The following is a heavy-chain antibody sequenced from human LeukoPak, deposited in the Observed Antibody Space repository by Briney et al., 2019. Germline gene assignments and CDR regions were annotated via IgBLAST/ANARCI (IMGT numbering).Heavy chain of an antibody. CDR2: ISYDGSNK. CDR3: AKDLYSYGPDY. J-gene: IGHJ4*02. Sequence: GGSLRLSCAASGFPFSSYGMHWVRQAPGKGLEWVAVISYDGSNKYYADSVKGRFTISRDNSKNTLYLQMNSLRAEDTAVYYCAKDLYSYGPDYWGQGTLVTVSS. D-gene: IGHD5-18*01. V-gene: IGHV3-30*18. CDR1: GFPFSSYG.